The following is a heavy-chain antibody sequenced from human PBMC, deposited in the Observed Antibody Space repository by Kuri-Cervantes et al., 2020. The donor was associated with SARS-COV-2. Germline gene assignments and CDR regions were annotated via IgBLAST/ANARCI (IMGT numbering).Heavy chain of an antibody. D-gene: IGHD2-2*01. CDR2: IYRGGST. CDR3: AGALHLKKVPAAIRLLYYMDV. V-gene: IGHV3-66*01. J-gene: IGHJ6*03. Sequence: GGSLRLSCAASGFTVTNYYMSWVRQAPGKGLEWVSVIYRGGSTYYADSVKGRFTISRDNSKNSLYLQMNSLRAEDTAVYYCAGALHLKKVPAAIRLLYYMDVWGKGTTVTVSS. CDR1: GFTVTNYY.